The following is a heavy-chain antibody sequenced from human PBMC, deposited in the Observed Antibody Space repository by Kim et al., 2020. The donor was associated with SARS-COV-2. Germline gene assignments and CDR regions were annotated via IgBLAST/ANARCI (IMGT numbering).Heavy chain of an antibody. J-gene: IGHJ4*02. D-gene: IGHD3-10*01. CDR3: ARSKYSGSYNFDY. CDR2: IYTSGST. Sequence: SETLSLTCTVSGGSISSGSYYWIWIRQPAGKGLEWIGRIYTSGSTNYNPSLKSRVTISVDTSKNQFSLKLSSVTAADTALYYCARSKYSGSYNFDYLGQGTLVTVSS. V-gene: IGHV4-61*02. CDR1: GGSISSGSYY.